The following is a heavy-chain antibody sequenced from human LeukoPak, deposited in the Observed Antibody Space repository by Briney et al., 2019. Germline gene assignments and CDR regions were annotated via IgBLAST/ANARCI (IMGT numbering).Heavy chain of an antibody. D-gene: IGHD3-10*01. CDR1: GFTFSAYG. CDR2: ITYSSGNT. CDR3: ARDLYYYGSGSYRWFDP. Sequence: GGSLRLSCAASGFTFSAYGMSWFRQAPGKGLEWVSAITYSSGNTYYADSVKGRFTISRDNAKNSLYLQMNSLRAEDTAVYYCARDLYYYGSGSYRWFDPWGQGTLVTVSS. V-gene: IGHV3-21*04. J-gene: IGHJ5*02.